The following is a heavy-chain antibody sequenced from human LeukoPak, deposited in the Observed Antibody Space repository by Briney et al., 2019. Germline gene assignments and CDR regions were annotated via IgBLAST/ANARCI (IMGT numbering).Heavy chain of an antibody. V-gene: IGHV3-9*01. Sequence: GRSLRLSCAASGFTFDDYAMHWVRQAPGKGLEWVSGISWNSGSIGYADSVKGRFTISRDNAKNSLYLQMNSLRAEDTALYYCAKDMTSIAAARGGMDVWGQGATVTVSS. CDR1: GFTFDDYA. J-gene: IGHJ6*02. CDR3: AKDMTSIAAARGGMDV. CDR2: ISWNSGSI. D-gene: IGHD6-13*01.